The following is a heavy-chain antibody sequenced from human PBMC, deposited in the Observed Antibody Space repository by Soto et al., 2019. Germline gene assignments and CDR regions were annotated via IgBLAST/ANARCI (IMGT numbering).Heavy chain of an antibody. Sequence: DVQLVESGGGVVRPGGSLRLSCAASGFFFDDSGFNWVRQAPGKGLEWVSFINWNGDSTGYADSVKGRFTISRDNAKNSLFLQMNSLRVEDTAFYYCARDGYGSGSHFDSWGQGTLVTVSS. CDR3: ARDGYGSGSHFDS. J-gene: IGHJ4*02. V-gene: IGHV3-20*04. CDR2: INWNGDST. CDR1: GFFFDDSG. D-gene: IGHD3-10*01.